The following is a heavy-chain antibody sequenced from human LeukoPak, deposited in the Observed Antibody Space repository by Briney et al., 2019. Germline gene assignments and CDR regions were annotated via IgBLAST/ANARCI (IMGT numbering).Heavy chain of an antibody. Sequence: PSETLSLTCAVYGGSFSGYYWSWIRQPPGKGLEWIGEINHSGSTNYNPSLKSRVTISVDTSKNQFSLKLSSVTAADTAVYYCARGRLLWFRELLSRSRWFDLWGQGTLVTVSS. CDR2: INHSGST. V-gene: IGHV4-34*01. D-gene: IGHD3-10*01. CDR1: GGSFSGYY. J-gene: IGHJ5*02. CDR3: ARGRLLWFRELLSRSRWFDL.